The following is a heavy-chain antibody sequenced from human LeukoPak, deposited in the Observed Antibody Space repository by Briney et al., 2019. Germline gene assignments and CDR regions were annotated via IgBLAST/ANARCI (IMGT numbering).Heavy chain of an antibody. J-gene: IGHJ5*02. CDR3: ARDRRSNWFDP. CDR2: IYYSGST. Sequence: SETLSLTCTVSGGSISSYYWSWIRQPPGKGLEWIGYIYYSGSTNYNPSLKSRVTISVDTSKNQFSLKLSSVTAADTAVYYCARDRRSNWFDPWGQGTLVTVSS. CDR1: GGSISSYY. V-gene: IGHV4-59*01.